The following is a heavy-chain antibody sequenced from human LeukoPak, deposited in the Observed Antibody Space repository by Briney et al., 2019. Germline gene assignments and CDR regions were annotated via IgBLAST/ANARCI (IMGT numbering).Heavy chain of an antibody. CDR2: ISGGGESI. CDR3: AKGEGGYCSSTSCSTYFDY. D-gene: IGHD2-2*01. CDR1: GLTVRSNY. V-gene: IGHV3-23*01. J-gene: IGHJ4*02. Sequence: GGSLRLSCAASGLTVRSNYMTWVRQAPGKGLEWVSAISGGGESIYYADSVKGRFTTSRDNSKNTLYLQMNSLRAEDTAVYYCAKGEGGYCSSTSCSTYFDYWGQGTLVTVSS.